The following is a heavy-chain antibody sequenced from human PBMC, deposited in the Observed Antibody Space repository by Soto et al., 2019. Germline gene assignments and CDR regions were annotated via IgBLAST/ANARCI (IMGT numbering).Heavy chain of an antibody. J-gene: IGHJ4*02. CDR3: AILGGTYYDSNLGGYFDY. Sequence: HLQLQESGPGLVKPSETLSLTCTVSADSIYSSTYYWGWIRQPPGGGLEWIGNIFGSGDTYYNPSLKSRVTISVDTSKNQLSLRLSAVTAADTAVYYCAILGGTYYDSNLGGYFDYWVQGTLVTVSS. CDR1: ADSIYSSTYY. D-gene: IGHD3-22*01. CDR2: IFGSGDT. V-gene: IGHV4-39*01.